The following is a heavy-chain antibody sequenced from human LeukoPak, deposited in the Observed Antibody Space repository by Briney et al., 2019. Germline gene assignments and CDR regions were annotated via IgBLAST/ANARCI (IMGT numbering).Heavy chain of an antibody. CDR1: GGSFSDYY. Sequence: SETLSLTCAIYGGSFSDYYWTWIRQPPGKGLEWIGEINHSGSSNYNPSLKSRVTISVDTSKNQFSLKLSSVTAADTAVYYCARELEWLGIDYWGQGTLVTVSS. CDR2: INHSGSS. D-gene: IGHD3-3*01. J-gene: IGHJ4*02. V-gene: IGHV4-34*01. CDR3: ARELEWLGIDY.